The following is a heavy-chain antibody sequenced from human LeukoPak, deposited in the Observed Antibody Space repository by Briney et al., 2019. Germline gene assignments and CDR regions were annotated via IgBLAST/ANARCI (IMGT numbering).Heavy chain of an antibody. CDR3: AKEGYGDYSYYMDV. D-gene: IGHD4-17*01. J-gene: IGHJ6*03. Sequence: PGGSLRLSCAASGFTFSDHYMSWIRQAPGKGLECVSYISSGGSTTYYTDSVKGRFTISRDNSKNTLYLQMNSLRAEDTAVYYCAKEGYGDYSYYMDVWGKGTTVTVSS. V-gene: IGHV3-11*01. CDR1: GFTFSDHY. CDR2: ISSGGSTT.